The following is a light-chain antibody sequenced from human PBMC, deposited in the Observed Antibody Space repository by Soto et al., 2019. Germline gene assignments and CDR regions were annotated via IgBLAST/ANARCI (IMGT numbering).Light chain of an antibody. CDR3: QQCGSSST. CDR2: GAS. Sequence: EIVLTQSPGTLSLSPVERATLSCMASQSVSSSYLAWYQQKPGQAPRLLIYGASSRATGIPDRFSGSGSGTDFTLTISRLEPEDFAVYYCQQCGSSSTFGQGTRLEIK. V-gene: IGKV3-20*01. J-gene: IGKJ5*01. CDR1: QSVSSSY.